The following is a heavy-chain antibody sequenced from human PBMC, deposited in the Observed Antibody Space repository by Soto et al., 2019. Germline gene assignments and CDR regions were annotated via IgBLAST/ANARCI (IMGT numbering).Heavy chain of an antibody. CDR1: GFTFSSYA. Sequence: GGSLRLSCAASGFTFSSYAMSWVPQAPGKGLEWVSAISGSGDSTYYADSVKGRFTISRDNSKNTLYLQMNSLRAEDTAVYYCAIDFTAPLAFDPWGQGTLVTVSS. CDR3: AIDFTAPLAFDP. J-gene: IGHJ5*02. CDR2: ISGSGDST. V-gene: IGHV3-23*01.